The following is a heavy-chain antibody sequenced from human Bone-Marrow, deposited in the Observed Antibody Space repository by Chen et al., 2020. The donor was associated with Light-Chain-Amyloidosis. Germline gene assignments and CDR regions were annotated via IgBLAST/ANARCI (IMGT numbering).Heavy chain of an antibody. J-gene: IGHJ4*02. V-gene: IGHV3-48*01. CDR2: ISNNNI. CDR3: ARDDKWAFDY. CDR1: GFTFSSYR. D-gene: IGHD1-26*01. Sequence: EVQLAESGGGWVQPGGSLRLSCAASGFTFSSYRMNWVRQAPGKGLEWLSYISNNNIYYADSVKGRFTISRDNARNSLSLQMNSLRAEDSAVYYCARDDKWAFDYWGQGTLVTVSS.